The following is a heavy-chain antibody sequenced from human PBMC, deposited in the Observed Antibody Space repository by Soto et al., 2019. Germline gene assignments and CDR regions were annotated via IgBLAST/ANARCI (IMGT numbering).Heavy chain of an antibody. J-gene: IGHJ1*01. Sequence: GGSLRLSCAAFGFTFTRNAMTWVRQAPGKGLEWVSVIYSGGGTYVADSVKGRFTISRDNSKNTLYLQMNSLRAEDTAVYYCARDRVESGYPEYFQHWGQGTLVTVSS. CDR3: ARDRVESGYPEYFQH. D-gene: IGHD3-22*01. CDR2: IYSGGGT. CDR1: GFTFTRNA. V-gene: IGHV3-53*01.